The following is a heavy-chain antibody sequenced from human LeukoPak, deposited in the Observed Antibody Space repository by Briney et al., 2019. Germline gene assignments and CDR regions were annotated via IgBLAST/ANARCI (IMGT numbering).Heavy chain of an antibody. J-gene: IGHJ5*02. CDR2: IYYSGST. CDR1: GGPISSYY. D-gene: IGHD6-19*01. CDR3: ARDNTSSGWVFWFDP. V-gene: IGHV4-59*01. Sequence: SETLSLTCTVFGGPISSYYWSWIRQPPGKGLEWIGYIYYSGSTNYNPSLKSRVTISVDTSKNQFSLKLSSVTAADTAVYYCARDNTSSGWVFWFDPWGQGTLVTVFS.